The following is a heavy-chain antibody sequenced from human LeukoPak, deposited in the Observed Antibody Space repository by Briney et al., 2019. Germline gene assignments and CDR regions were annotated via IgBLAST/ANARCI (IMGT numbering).Heavy chain of an antibody. Sequence: SGTLSLTCTVSGGSISSYYWSWIRQPAGKGLEWIGRIYTSGSTNYNPSLKSRVTMSVDTSKNQFSLKLSSVTAADTAVYYCARDSRPYYYDSSGYYVPYYFDYWGQGTLVTVSS. V-gene: IGHV4-4*07. J-gene: IGHJ4*02. CDR2: IYTSGST. CDR1: GGSISSYY. CDR3: ARDSRPYYYDSSGYYVPYYFDY. D-gene: IGHD3-22*01.